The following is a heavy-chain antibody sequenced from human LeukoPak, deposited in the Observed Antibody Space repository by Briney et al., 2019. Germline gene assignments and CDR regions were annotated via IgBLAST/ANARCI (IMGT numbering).Heavy chain of an antibody. D-gene: IGHD2-21*01. Sequence: GGCLRLSCVGSGFTFRSHAMSWVRPAPEKGLGFVSGIYENGGTTYYADSVKGRFSISRDNSKNTLYLQMDSLRGEDTAVYYCAKDFRIGYSAHFDYWGQGALVTVSS. CDR3: AKDFRIGYSAHFDY. J-gene: IGHJ4*02. CDR1: GFTFRSHA. V-gene: IGHV3-23*01. CDR2: IYENGGTT.